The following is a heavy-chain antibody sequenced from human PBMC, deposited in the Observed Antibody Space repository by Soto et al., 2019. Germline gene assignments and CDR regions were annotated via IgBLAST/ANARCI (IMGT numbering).Heavy chain of an antibody. D-gene: IGHD1-1*01. Sequence: GASVKVSCKASGYTFTSYGISWVRQAPGQGLEWMGWISAYNGNTNYAQKLQGRVTMTTDTSTSTAYMELRSLRSDDTAVDYCYNQDSYYGMDVWGQGTTVTVSS. J-gene: IGHJ6*02. CDR2: ISAYNGNT. CDR1: GYTFTSYG. CDR3: YNQDSYYGMDV. V-gene: IGHV1-18*01.